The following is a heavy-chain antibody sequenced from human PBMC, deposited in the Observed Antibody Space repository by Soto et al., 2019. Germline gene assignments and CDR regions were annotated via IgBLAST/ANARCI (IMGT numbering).Heavy chain of an antibody. Sequence: PVGSLRLSCAASGFTFSSYGMHWVRQAPGKGLEWVAVIWYDGSNKYYADSVKGRFTISRDNSKNTLYLQMNSLRAEDTAVYYCARDSPDELYYYGMDVWGQGTTVTV. CDR1: GFTFSSYG. V-gene: IGHV3-33*01. D-gene: IGHD1-7*01. CDR2: IWYDGSNK. J-gene: IGHJ6*02. CDR3: ARDSPDELYYYGMDV.